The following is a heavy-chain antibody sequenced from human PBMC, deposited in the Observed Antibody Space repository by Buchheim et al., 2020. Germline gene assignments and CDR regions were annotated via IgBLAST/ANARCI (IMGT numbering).Heavy chain of an antibody. CDR3: VRVTYYYGSGSFDY. J-gene: IGHJ4*02. Sequence: EVQLVESGGGLVQPGGSLRLSCAASGFPVSSNYMSWVRQAPGKGLEWVSVIHSGGNTFYADSVKGRFTISRHNSKNTLYLQLNSLRADDTAVYYCVRVTYYYGSGSFDYWGQGTL. V-gene: IGHV3-53*04. CDR2: IHSGGNT. CDR1: GFPVSSNY. D-gene: IGHD3-10*01.